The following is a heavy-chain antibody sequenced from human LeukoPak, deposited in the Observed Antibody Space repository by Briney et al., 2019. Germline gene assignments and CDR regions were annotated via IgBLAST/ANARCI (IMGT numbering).Heavy chain of an antibody. J-gene: IGHJ4*02. Sequence: GGSLRLSCAASGFTFSSYAMSWVRQAPGKGLEWVSYISSSGSTIYYADSVKGRFTISRDNAKNSLYLQMNSLRAEDTAVYYCARDVRYYFDYWGQGTLVTVSS. V-gene: IGHV3-48*04. CDR3: ARDVRYYFDY. CDR2: ISSSGSTI. CDR1: GFTFSSYA.